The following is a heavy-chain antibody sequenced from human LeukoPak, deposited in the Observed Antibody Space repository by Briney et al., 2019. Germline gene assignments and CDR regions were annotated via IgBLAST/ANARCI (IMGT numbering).Heavy chain of an antibody. CDR2: ISAYSGNT. J-gene: IGHJ5*02. Sequence: ASVKVSCKASGYTFTSHGISWVRQAPGQGLGWMGWISAYSGNTNYAEKFQGRVTMTTDTSTSTAYMELRSLTSDDTAVYYCARAYRGTGYDSRWFDPWGQGTLVTVSS. V-gene: IGHV1-18*01. CDR1: GYTFTSHG. D-gene: IGHD5-12*01. CDR3: ARAYRGTGYDSRWFDP.